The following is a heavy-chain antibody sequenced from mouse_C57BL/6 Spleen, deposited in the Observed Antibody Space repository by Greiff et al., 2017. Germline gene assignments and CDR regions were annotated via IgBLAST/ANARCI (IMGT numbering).Heavy chain of an antibody. V-gene: IGHV10-1*01. CDR2: IRSKSNNYAT. J-gene: IGHJ4*01. D-gene: IGHD2-4*01. CDR3: GRENYDGVYAMDY. CDR1: GFSFNTYA. Sequence: EVKLVESGGGLVQAKGSLKLSCAASGFSFNTYAMNWVRQAPGKGLEWVARIRSKSNNYATYYADSVKDRFTISRDDSDSMLYLQMNNFKTEDTAIYYCGRENYDGVYAMDYWGQGTSVTVSS.